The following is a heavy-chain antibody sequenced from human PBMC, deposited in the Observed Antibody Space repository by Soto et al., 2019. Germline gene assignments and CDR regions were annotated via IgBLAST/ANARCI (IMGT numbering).Heavy chain of an antibody. V-gene: IGHV3-23*01. J-gene: IGHJ6*03. Sequence: PGGSLRLSCAASGFTFSSYAMSWVRQAPGKGLEWVSAISGSGGSTYYADSVKGRFTISRDNSKNTLYLQMNSLRAEDTAVYYCAKGFSGRTAAGPNPSRRYYYYMYFWGKGTTVTVSS. CDR2: ISGSGGST. CDR1: GFTFSSYA. CDR3: AKGFSGRTAAGPNPSRRYYYYMYF. D-gene: IGHD6-13*01.